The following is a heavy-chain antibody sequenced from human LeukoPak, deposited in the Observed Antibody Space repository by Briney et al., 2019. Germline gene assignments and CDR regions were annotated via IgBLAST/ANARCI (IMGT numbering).Heavy chain of an antibody. Sequence: GGSLRLSCAASGFTFSSYGMHWVRQAPGKGLEWVAFIRYDGSNKYYADSVKGRFTISRDNSKNTLYLQMNSLRAEDTDVYYCAKDRTVGATSDAFDIWGQGTMVTVSS. J-gene: IGHJ3*02. CDR1: GFTFSSYG. CDR3: AKDRTVGATSDAFDI. V-gene: IGHV3-30*02. CDR2: IRYDGSNK. D-gene: IGHD1-26*01.